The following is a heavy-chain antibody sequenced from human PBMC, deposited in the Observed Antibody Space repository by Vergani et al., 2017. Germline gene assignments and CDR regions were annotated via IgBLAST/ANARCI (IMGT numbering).Heavy chain of an antibody. CDR3: AKNKLRIQLWSSYCDY. D-gene: IGHD5-18*01. CDR2: ISSSSSYI. J-gene: IGHJ4*02. V-gene: IGHV3-21*01. CDR1: GFTVSSNY. Sequence: EVQLVESGGGLVQPGGSLRLSCAASGFTVSSNYMSWVRQAPGKGLEWVSSISSSSSYIYYADSVKGRFTISRDNAKNSLYLQMNSLRAEDTAVYYCAKNKLRIQLWSSYCDYWGQGTLVTVSS.